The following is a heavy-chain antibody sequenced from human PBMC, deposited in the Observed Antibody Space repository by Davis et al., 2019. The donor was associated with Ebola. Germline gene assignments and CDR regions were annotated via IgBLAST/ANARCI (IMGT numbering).Heavy chain of an antibody. J-gene: IGHJ4*02. Sequence: GESLKISCAASGFSFSNYGMHWVRQAPGKGLEWVAFIRYDGSDKYYADSVKGRFTISRDNSKNTLYLQMNSLRAEDAAVYYCAREGGSGYFDYWGQGTLVTVSS. CDR1: GFSFSNYG. V-gene: IGHV3-30*02. D-gene: IGHD3-10*01. CDR2: IRYDGSDK. CDR3: AREGGSGYFDY.